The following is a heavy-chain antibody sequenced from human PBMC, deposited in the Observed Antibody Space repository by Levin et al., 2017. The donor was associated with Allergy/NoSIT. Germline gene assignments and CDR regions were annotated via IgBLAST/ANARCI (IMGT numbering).Heavy chain of an antibody. CDR1: GGSITSGDYY. J-gene: IGHJ4*02. CDR2: IYFSGST. V-gene: IGHV4-30-4*01. Sequence: SETLSLTCTVSGGSITSGDYYWNWIRQPPGKGLEWIAFIYFSGSTYYNPSLKSRVTISIDTSKSQFSLQLTSVTAADTAVYYCATLRIVGEPGFFDYWGQGTLATVSS. D-gene: IGHD2-2*01. CDR3: ATLRIVGEPGFFDY.